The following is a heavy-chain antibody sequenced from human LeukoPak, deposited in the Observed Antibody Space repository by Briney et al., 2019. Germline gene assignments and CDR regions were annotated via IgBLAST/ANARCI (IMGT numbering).Heavy chain of an antibody. J-gene: IGHJ6*03. V-gene: IGHV1-69*06. Sequence: ASVKVSCKASGGTFSSYAISWVRQAPGQGLEWMGGIIPTFGTANYAQKFQGRVTITADKSTSTAYMELSSLRSEDTAVYYCATSWNVPTSYYYYYMDVWGKGTTVTVSS. CDR2: IIPTFGTA. D-gene: IGHD1-1*01. CDR1: GGTFSSYA. CDR3: ATSWNVPTSYYYYYMDV.